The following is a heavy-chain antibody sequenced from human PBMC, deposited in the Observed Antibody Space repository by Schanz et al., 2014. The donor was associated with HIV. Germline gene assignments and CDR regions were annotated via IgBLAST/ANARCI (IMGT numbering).Heavy chain of an antibody. CDR2: IWYDGSNK. V-gene: IGHV3-33*06. D-gene: IGHD6-6*01. J-gene: IGHJ6*02. Sequence: QVQMVESGGGLVKPGGSRRLSCAASGFTFSSYGMHWVRQAPGKGLEWVAVIWYDGSNKYYADSVKGRFTISKDNSKNTLYLQMNSLRAQDTAVYYCANTEYPYSSSSDYYYGMDVWGQGTTVTVSS. CDR3: ANTEYPYSSSSDYYYGMDV. CDR1: GFTFSSYG.